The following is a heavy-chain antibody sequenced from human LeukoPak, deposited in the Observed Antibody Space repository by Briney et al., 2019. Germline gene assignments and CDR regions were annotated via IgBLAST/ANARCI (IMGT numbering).Heavy chain of an antibody. CDR2: IYYSGST. J-gene: IGHJ5*02. Sequence: SETLSLTCTVSGGSISSSSYYWGWIRQPPGKGLGWIGSIYYSGSTYYNPSLKSRVTISVDTSKNQFSLKLSSVTAADTAVYYCARLRLQSWFDPWGQGTLVTVSS. D-gene: IGHD4-11*01. CDR1: GGSISSSSYY. V-gene: IGHV4-39*01. CDR3: ARLRLQSWFDP.